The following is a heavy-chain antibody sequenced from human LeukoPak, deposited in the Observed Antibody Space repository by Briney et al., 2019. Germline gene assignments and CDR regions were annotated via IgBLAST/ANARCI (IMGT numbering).Heavy chain of an antibody. Sequence: SETLSLTCTVSGGSISSNTFSWGWIRQPPGKGLEWIGNIYYTGSTYYNPSLTSRVTISIDTSRNQFSLHLSSVTAADTAVYYCATVGDYIWGSYNDYWGQGTLVTVSS. V-gene: IGHV4-39*07. D-gene: IGHD3-16*01. CDR3: ATVGDYIWGSYNDY. J-gene: IGHJ4*02. CDR1: GGSISSNTFS. CDR2: IYYTGST.